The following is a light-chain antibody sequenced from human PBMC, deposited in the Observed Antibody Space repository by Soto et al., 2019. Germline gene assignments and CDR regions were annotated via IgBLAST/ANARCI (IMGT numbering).Light chain of an antibody. CDR1: QSLIHSDGSTY. V-gene: IGKV2-30*02. J-gene: IGKJ1*01. CDR3: MQGTHWPWT. CDR2: EVS. Sequence: DVVMTQSPLSLPVTLAQPASISCRSSQSLIHSDGSTYLNWFQQRPGQSPRRLIYEVSDRDSGVPDSFSGSGSGTDFTLKISRVEAEDVGVYYCMQGTHWPWTFGQGTEVEIK.